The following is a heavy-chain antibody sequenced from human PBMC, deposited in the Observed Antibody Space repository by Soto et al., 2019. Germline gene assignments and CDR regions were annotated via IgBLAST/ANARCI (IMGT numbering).Heavy chain of an antibody. J-gene: IGHJ4*01. D-gene: IGHD3-22*01. V-gene: IGHV3-23*01. CDR2: ISGSGGST. CDR3: AKTPGYYDSSGYYSPHFDY. CDR1: GFTFSSYA. Sequence: PGGSLRLSCAASGFTFSSYAMSWVRQAPGKGLEWVSAISGSGGSTYYADSVKGRFTISRDNSKNTLYLQMNSLRAEDTAVYYCAKTPGYYDSSGYYSPHFDYCRHRPPVTV.